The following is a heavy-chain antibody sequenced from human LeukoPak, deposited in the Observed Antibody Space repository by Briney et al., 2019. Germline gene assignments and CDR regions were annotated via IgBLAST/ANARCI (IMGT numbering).Heavy chain of an antibody. Sequence: SQTLSVTCAISGDSASSKNGAWNWIRQSPSRGLEWLGRTYYRSKWYNDYAEFIQGRITINPDTSKNQFSLQLNSVTPEDTAVYFCARDMGTTGWYTFDYWGQGTLVTVSS. V-gene: IGHV6-1*01. J-gene: IGHJ4*02. D-gene: IGHD6-19*01. CDR1: GDSASSKNGA. CDR2: TYYRSKWYN. CDR3: ARDMGTTGWYTFDY.